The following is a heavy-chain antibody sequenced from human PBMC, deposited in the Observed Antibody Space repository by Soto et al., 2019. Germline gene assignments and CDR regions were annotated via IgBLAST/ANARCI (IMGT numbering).Heavy chain of an antibody. V-gene: IGHV3-43*01. CDR1: GFTLDVYS. Sequence: PGGSISLSWAASGFTLDVYSRHWFRQARGKGREWVSLINWDGSNTYYADSGKGRFTMSRDNSRKSVYLEMNSLRTEDTALYLCAKVSNHHSWNDGLDSWGKGTLVTVSS. J-gene: IGHJ4*02. D-gene: IGHD1-20*01. CDR2: INWDGSNT. CDR3: AKVSNHHSWNDGLDS.